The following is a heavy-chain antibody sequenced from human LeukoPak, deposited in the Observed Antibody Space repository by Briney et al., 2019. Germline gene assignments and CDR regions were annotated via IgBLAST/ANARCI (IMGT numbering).Heavy chain of an antibody. Sequence: GGSLRLSCAASGFTFSSYGMHWVRQAPGKGLEWVAVIWYDGSNKYYADSVKGRFTISRDNSKNTLYLQMNSLGAEDTAVYYCARGAESGGMDVWGQGTTVTVSS. CDR3: ARGAESGGMDV. CDR2: IWYDGSNK. J-gene: IGHJ6*02. D-gene: IGHD3-10*01. CDR1: GFTFSSYG. V-gene: IGHV3-33*01.